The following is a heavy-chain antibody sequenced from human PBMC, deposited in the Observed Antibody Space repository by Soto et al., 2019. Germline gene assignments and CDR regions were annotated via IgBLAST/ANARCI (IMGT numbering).Heavy chain of an antibody. D-gene: IGHD4-17*01. CDR3: VSGASPYFDY. V-gene: IGHV3-30*03. CDR2: ISFDGRNE. Sequence: GGSLRLSCVASGFTFSNDGMLWIRQAPGKGLEWVTTISFDGRNEHYADSVKGRFTVSRDNSKNTLYLQMDSLSDEDTSVYYCVSGASPYFDYWGQGTPVTVSS. CDR1: GFTFSNDG. J-gene: IGHJ4*02.